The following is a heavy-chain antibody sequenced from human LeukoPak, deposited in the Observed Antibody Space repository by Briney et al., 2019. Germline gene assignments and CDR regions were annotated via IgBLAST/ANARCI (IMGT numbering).Heavy chain of an antibody. CDR2: INPNSGGT. D-gene: IGHD2-2*01. V-gene: IGHV1-2*02. CDR3: ARGRYCSSTSCIPGEY. Sequence: ASVKVSCKASGYTFTGYYMHWVRQAPGQGLEWMGWINPNSGGTNYAQKFQGRVTMTRDTSISTAYMELSRLRSDDTAVYYCARGRYCSSTSCIPGEYWGQGTLVTVSS. CDR1: GYTFTGYY. J-gene: IGHJ4*02.